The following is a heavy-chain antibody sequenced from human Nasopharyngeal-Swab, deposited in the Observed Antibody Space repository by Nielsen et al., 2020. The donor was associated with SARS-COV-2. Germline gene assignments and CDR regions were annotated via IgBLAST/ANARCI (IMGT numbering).Heavy chain of an antibody. D-gene: IGHD3-10*01. Sequence: SETLSLTCSVSGVSINHYYWSWIRQAPGKGLGWIAYIFYSGTSNYNPSLKSRATVSLDTSKNHVSLKLRSVTAADTAVYYCARQSQYGSGSHRFDPWGQGTQVTVSS. CDR2: IFYSGTS. CDR1: GVSINHYY. J-gene: IGHJ5*02. CDR3: ARQSQYGSGSHRFDP. V-gene: IGHV4-59*08.